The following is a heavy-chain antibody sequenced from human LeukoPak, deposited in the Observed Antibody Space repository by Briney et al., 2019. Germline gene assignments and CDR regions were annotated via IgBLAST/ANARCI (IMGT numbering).Heavy chain of an antibody. J-gene: IGHJ4*02. V-gene: IGHV3-7*01. D-gene: IGHD3-3*01. CDR3: ATDRGWRTSGYYLYYFEY. CDR2: IKPDGSEK. Sequence: GGSLRLSCAASGFIFTGYFMSWVGQAPGKGLEGVASIKPDGSEKYYVDSVRGRFTISRDNNKNLLYLQMSSLRAEDTAVYYCATDRGWRTSGYYLYYFEYWGQGTLVTFSS. CDR1: GFIFTGYF.